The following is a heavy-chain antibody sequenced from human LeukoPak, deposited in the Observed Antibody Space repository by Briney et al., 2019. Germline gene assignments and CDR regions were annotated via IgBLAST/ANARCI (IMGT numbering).Heavy chain of an antibody. D-gene: IGHD1-26*01. CDR2: IYSTGNT. CDR1: IGSISNYD. Sequence: PSETLSLTCSVCIGSISNYDWIWIPQPAGKGLEYIGRIYSTGNTNYNPSLKSRVTMPVDTSNNQLSLKLTSVTAAETALYFCARGPGYTGSYSFDYWGPGTLVTVSS. V-gene: IGHV4-4*07. J-gene: IGHJ4*02. CDR3: ARGPGYTGSYSFDY.